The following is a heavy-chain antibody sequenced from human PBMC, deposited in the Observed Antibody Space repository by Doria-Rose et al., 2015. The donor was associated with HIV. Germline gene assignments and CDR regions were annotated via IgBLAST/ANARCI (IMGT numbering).Heavy chain of an antibody. CDR3: ARIKSSRWYHKYYFDF. CDR2: IFSDDER. CDR1: GVSLSSPGMG. V-gene: IGHV2-26*01. D-gene: IGHD6-13*01. Sequence: SGPVLVKPTETLTLTCTVSGVSLSSPGMGVSWIRQPPGKALEWLANIFSDDERSYRTSLKSRLTIPRGTSKSQVVLTMTDMDPVDTATYYCARIKSSRWYHKYYFDFWGQGTRVIVSA. J-gene: IGHJ4*02.